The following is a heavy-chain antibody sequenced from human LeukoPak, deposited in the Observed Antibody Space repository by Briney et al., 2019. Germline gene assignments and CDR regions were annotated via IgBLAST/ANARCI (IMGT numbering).Heavy chain of an antibody. Sequence: KPSETLSLACTVSGGSISSYYWSWIRQPPGKGLEWIGYIYYSGSTNYNPSLKSRVTISVDTSKNQFSLKLSSVTAADTAVYYCARDSFQYAFDIWGQGTMVTVSS. CDR3: ARDSFQYAFDI. CDR1: GGSISSYY. CDR2: IYYSGST. V-gene: IGHV4-59*01. D-gene: IGHD3-16*02. J-gene: IGHJ3*02.